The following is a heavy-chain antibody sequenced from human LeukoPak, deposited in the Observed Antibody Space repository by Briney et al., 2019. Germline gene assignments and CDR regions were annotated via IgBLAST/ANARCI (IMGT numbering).Heavy chain of an antibody. J-gene: IGHJ6*02. CDR2: INHSGST. D-gene: IGHD2-2*01. V-gene: IGHV4-34*01. CDR1: GASSSGYY. Sequence: SETLSLTCAVYGASSSGYYWSWIRQPPGKGLEWLGEINHSGSTNYNPSLKSRVAISVDTSKNQFSLKLSSVTAADTAVYYCARGRRKYCSSTSCPPNYYYYGMDVWGQGTTVTVSS. CDR3: ARGRRKYCSSTSCPPNYYYYGMDV.